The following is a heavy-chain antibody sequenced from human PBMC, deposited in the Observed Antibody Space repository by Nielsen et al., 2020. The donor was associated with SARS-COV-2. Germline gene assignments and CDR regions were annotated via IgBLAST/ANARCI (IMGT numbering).Heavy chain of an antibody. V-gene: IGHV3-30*04. CDR1: GFTFSSYA. CDR3: AREWAEGFWSGRNIWGDGYYYYGMDV. J-gene: IGHJ6*02. Sequence: GESLKISCAASGFTFSSYAMHWVRQAPGKGLEWVAVISYDGSNKYYADSVKGRFTISRDNSKNTLYLQMNSLRAEDTAVYYCAREWAEGFWSGRNIWGDGYYYYGMDVWGQGTTVTVSS. CDR2: ISYDGSNK. D-gene: IGHD3-3*01.